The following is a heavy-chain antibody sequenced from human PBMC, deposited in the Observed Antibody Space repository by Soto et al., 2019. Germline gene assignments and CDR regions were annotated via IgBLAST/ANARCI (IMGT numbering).Heavy chain of an antibody. Sequence: QITLKESGPTLVKPTQTLTLTCSFSGFSLSTSGVGVGWIRQPPGKALESLTLIYWDDDKRYSPSLKSRLTISKDTSKNQVVLTMTNMDPVDTATYYCAHRPSTPLSWNYDSWGQGILVTVSS. CDR1: GFSLSTSGVG. CDR2: IYWDDDK. V-gene: IGHV2-5*02. J-gene: IGHJ5*01. D-gene: IGHD1-7*01. CDR3: AHRPSTPLSWNYDS.